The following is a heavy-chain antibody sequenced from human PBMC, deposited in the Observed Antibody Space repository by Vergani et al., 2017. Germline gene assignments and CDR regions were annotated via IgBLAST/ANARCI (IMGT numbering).Heavy chain of an antibody. D-gene: IGHD3-16*01. CDR3: ARDIGNYDYVWGTPDY. CDR1: GFTFGDYY. Sequence: EVHLEESGGGLVQPGGSLRLSCAASGFTFGDYYMAWIRLAPGKGLDWVASIKRDGTETFYVDSVKGRFTISRDNAKTTLYLQMNSLRAEDTAVYYCARDIGNYDYVWGTPDYWGQGTLVTVSS. V-gene: IGHV3-7*01. CDR2: IKRDGTET. J-gene: IGHJ4*02.